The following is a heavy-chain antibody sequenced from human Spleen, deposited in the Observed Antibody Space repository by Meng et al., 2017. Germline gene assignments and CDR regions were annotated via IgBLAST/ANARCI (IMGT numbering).Heavy chain of an antibody. CDR3: ARDRRVSGLITMVRGGGPDWFDP. D-gene: IGHD3-10*01. Sequence: GGSLRLSCAASGFTFSSYEMNWVRQAPGKGLEWVSYISSSGFTTYYADSLRGRFTISRDNAKNSLYLQMNSLRAEDTAVYYCARDRRVSGLITMVRGGGPDWFDPWGQGTLVTVSS. J-gene: IGHJ5*02. CDR2: ISSSGFTT. CDR1: GFTFSSYE. V-gene: IGHV3-48*03.